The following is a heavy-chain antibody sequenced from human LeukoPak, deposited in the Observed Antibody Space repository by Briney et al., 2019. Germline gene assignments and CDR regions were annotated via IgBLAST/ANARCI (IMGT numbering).Heavy chain of an antibody. CDR3: ARTSYDYVWGSYRPFDY. D-gene: IGHD3-16*02. V-gene: IGHV4-59*01. CDR2: IYYSGST. Sequence: PSETQSLTCTVSGGSISSYYWSWIRQPPGKGLEWIGYIYYSGSTNYNPSLKSRVTISVDTSKNQFSLKLSSVTAADTAVYYCARTSYDYVWGSYRPFDYWGQGTLVTVSS. CDR1: GGSISSYY. J-gene: IGHJ4*02.